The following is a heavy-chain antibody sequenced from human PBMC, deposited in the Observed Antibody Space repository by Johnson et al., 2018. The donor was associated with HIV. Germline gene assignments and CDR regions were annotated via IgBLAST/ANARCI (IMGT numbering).Heavy chain of an antibody. D-gene: IGHD4/OR15-4a*01. CDR3: AKSPGKDHGGNSGGFDI. CDR1: GFTFSSYG. CDR2: ISRDGGTE. Sequence: QVQLVESGGGVVHPGKSLRLSCVGSGFTFSSYGMHWVRQAPGEGLDWVAFISRDGGTEYYADSVKGRFAISRDNAKSTLYLQMSSLRVEDTAVYYCAKSPGKDHGGNSGGFDIWGQGTMVTVSS. J-gene: IGHJ3*02. V-gene: IGHV3-33*03.